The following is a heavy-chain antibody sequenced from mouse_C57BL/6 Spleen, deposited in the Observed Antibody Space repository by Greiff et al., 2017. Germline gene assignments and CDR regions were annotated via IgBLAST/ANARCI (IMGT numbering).Heavy chain of an antibody. J-gene: IGHJ4*01. CDR3: TRSSSGYAMDY. D-gene: IGHD3-2*02. V-gene: IGHV1-15*01. CDR1: GYTFTDYE. CDR2: IYPETGGT. Sequence: QVQLKESGAELVRPGASVTLSCKASGYTFTDYEMHWVKQTPVHGLEWIGSIYPETGGTAYNQKFKGKARLTADKSSSTAYMELRSLTSDDSAVDYCTRSSSGYAMDYWGQGTSVSVSS.